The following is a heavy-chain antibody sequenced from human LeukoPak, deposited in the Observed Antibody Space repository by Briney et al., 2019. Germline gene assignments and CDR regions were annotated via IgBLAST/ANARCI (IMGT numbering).Heavy chain of an antibody. J-gene: IGHJ5*01. V-gene: IGHV3-33*01. CDR3: ARSLERDYSGSGNYYMNNWFDS. Sequence: PGGSLRLSCAAPVFTFTIYSMHSVRQAPGKGLEWAAVIWYDGSKTYCADSVKGRFTISRDTSTNTLYLQMNGLRAEDTAVYYCARSLERDYSGSGNYYMNNWFDSCGQGTLVTVSS. CDR1: VFTFTIYS. D-gene: IGHD3-10*01. CDR2: IWYDGSKT.